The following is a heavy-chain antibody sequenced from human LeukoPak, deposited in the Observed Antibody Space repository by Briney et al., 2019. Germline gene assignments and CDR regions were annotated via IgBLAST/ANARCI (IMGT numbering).Heavy chain of an antibody. J-gene: IGHJ6*03. Sequence: GGSLRLSCAASGFTFSSYAMSWVRQAPGKGLEWVSAISGSGGSTYYADSVKGRFTISRDNSKNTLYLQMNSLRAEDTAVYYCAAEYSSSWYVLDYYYYYYMDVWGKGTTVTVSS. CDR2: ISGSGGST. CDR3: AAEYSSSWYVLDYYYYYYMDV. CDR1: GFTFSSYA. D-gene: IGHD6-13*01. V-gene: IGHV3-23*01.